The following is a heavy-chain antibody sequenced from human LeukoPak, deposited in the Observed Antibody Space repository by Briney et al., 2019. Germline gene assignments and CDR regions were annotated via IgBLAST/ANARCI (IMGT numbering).Heavy chain of an antibody. CDR2: ISIIGCTI. V-gene: IGHV3-48*03. CDR3: ARLRLRINWFDP. Sequence: PGGSLRLSCAASGFTFSSYEMHWVRQAPGRGLEWVSYISIIGCTIYYADSVNGRLTLSRDKAKNSLNLQMNSLRAEDTVVYYCARLRLRINWFDPWGQGTLVTVS. J-gene: IGHJ5*02. CDR1: GFTFSSYE. D-gene: IGHD1-14*01.